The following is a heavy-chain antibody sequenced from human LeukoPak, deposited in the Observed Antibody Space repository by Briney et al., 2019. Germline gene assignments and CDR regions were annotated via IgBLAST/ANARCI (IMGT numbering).Heavy chain of an antibody. CDR2: IYYSGST. Sequence: SETLSLTCTVSGGSISSYYWSWIRQPPGKGLEWIGYIYYSGSTNYNPSLKSRVTISVDTSKNQFSLKLSSVTAADTAVYYCAREDSSGHSDYWGQGTLVTVSS. D-gene: IGHD6-19*01. V-gene: IGHV4-59*12. J-gene: IGHJ4*02. CDR1: GGSISSYY. CDR3: AREDSSGHSDY.